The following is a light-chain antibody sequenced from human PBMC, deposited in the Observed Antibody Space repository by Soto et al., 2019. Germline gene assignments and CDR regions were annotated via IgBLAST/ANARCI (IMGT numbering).Light chain of an antibody. CDR1: QGVSRSY. CDR2: AAS. Sequence: EIVLTQSPGTLSLSPGERATLFCRASQGVSRSYFAWYQQKPGQAPRLLIYAASSRATGVPDRFSGSGSGTDFTLTISNLQPEDVATYYCQKHNAAPLTFGGGTKVEIK. CDR3: QKHNAAPLT. V-gene: IGKV3-20*01. J-gene: IGKJ4*01.